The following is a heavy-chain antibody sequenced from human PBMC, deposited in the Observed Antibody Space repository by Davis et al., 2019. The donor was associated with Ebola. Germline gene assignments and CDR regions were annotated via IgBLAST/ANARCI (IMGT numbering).Heavy chain of an antibody. Sequence: GESLKISCAASGFTFSTYSMNWVRQAPGKGLEWVSSISRSSNYKNYADSVKGRFTISRDDAKNSLYLQMNSLRAEDTAVYYCARAKLLWFGELLYSDYYGMDVWGQGTTVTVSS. CDR2: ISRSSNYK. J-gene: IGHJ6*02. CDR3: ARAKLLWFGELLYSDYYGMDV. D-gene: IGHD3-10*01. CDR1: GFTFSTYS. V-gene: IGHV3-21*06.